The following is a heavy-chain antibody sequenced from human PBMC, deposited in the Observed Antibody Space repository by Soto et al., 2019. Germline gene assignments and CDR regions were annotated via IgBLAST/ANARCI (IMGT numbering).Heavy chain of an antibody. V-gene: IGHV4-59*01. CDR2: VYYGGT. CDR1: GGSMSSNY. CDR3: VSYRGAFYFDH. Sequence: WETLSLTCTVSGGSMSSNYWSWIRQSPAKGLEWIGFVYYGGTNYNPSFESRVTMSVDTPKKQFSLELSDVTAADTAVYYCVSYRGAFYFDHWGQGTLVTVSS. D-gene: IGHD4-4*01. J-gene: IGHJ4*02.